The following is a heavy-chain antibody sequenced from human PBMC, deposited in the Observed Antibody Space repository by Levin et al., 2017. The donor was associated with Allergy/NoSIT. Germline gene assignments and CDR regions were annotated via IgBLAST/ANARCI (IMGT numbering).Heavy chain of an antibody. D-gene: IGHD2-21*02. CDR3: ARDGAHCGGDCHAFDI. V-gene: IGHV3-66*01. CDR1: GFTVSSNY. Sequence: GESLKISCAASGFTVSSNYMSWVRQAPGKGLEWVSVIYSGGSTYYADSVKGRFTISRDNSKNTLYLQMNSLRAEDTAVYYCARDGAHCGGDCHAFDIWGQGTMVTVSS. CDR2: IYSGGST. J-gene: IGHJ3*02.